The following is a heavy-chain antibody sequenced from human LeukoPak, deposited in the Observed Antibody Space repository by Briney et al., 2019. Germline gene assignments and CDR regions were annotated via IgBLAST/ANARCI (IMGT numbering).Heavy chain of an antibody. Sequence: PGGSLRLSCTASGSTFGDYAMSWVRQAPGKGLEWVGFIRSKAYGGTTEYAASVKGRFTISRDDSKSIAYLQMNSLKTEDTAVYYCTRSVVRGVIIYYYGMDVWGKGTTVTVSS. CDR1: GSTFGDYA. CDR2: IRSKAYGGTT. CDR3: TRSVVRGVIIYYYGMDV. D-gene: IGHD3-10*01. V-gene: IGHV3-49*04. J-gene: IGHJ6*04.